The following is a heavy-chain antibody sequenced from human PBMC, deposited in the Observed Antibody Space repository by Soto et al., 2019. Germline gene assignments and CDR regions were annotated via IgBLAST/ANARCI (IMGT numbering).Heavy chain of an antibody. D-gene: IGHD4-17*01. CDR1: GYSFTSYW. J-gene: IGHJ4*02. CDR3: ARHGAYGDYADYYFDY. CDR2: IYPGDSDT. V-gene: IGHV5-51*01. Sequence: GESLKISCKGSGYSFTSYWIGWVRQMPGKGLEWMGIIYPGDSDTRYSPSFQGQVTISADKSISTAYLQWSSLKASDTAMYYCARHGAYGDYADYYFDYWGQGTLVTVSS.